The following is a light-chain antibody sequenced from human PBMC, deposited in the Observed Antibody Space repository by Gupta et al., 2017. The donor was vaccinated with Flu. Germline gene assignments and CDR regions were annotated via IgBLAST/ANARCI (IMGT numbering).Light chain of an antibody. Sequence: EIVMTQSHNNLSESPGERATLSCRASQSVRRDLAWYQQKPGQAPRLLIYSASTTSPGIPARFSGSGSGTEFTLTITGLQSEDLAVYYCQQYYNWPPWTFGQGTKVEI. CDR3: QQYYNWPPWT. CDR1: QSVRRD. CDR2: SAS. J-gene: IGKJ1*01. V-gene: IGKV3-15*01.